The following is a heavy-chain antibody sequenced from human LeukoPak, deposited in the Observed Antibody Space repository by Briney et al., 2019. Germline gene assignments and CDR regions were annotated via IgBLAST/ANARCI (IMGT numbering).Heavy chain of an antibody. J-gene: IGHJ4*02. CDR3: ARLPMAMGVFDY. CDR1: GGSINNYY. V-gene: IGHV4-59*08. Sequence: SETLSLTCTVSGGSINNYYWSWIRQPPGKGLEWIGFIYYSGSTNYNPSLKSRVTISLDTSKNQFSLKLSSVTAADTTVYYCARLPMAMGVFDYWGQGTLVTVSS. CDR2: IYYSGST. D-gene: IGHD3-10*01.